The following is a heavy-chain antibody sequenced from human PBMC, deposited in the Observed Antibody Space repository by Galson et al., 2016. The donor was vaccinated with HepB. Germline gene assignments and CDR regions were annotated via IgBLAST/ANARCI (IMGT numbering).Heavy chain of an antibody. J-gene: IGHJ6*02. V-gene: IGHV4-61*01. CDR2: IYYTGST. CDR1: GGSVSSGIYY. Sequence: TLSLTCTVSGGSVSSGIYYWSWIRQPPGKGLEWIGHIYYTGSTNYNSSLKSRVTISTDRSKNQFSLKLSSVTAADTALYYCARDRRYAFSSGNPRYGMDVWGQGATVIVAS. CDR3: ARDRRYAFSSGNPRYGMDV. D-gene: IGHD3-3*01.